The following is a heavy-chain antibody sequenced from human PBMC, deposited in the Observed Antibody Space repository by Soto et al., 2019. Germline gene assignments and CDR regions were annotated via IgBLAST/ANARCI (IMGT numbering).Heavy chain of an antibody. CDR2: ISGSGGST. CDR3: DGSGYYHWGGYDFDY. Sequence: EVQLLESGGGLVQPGGSLRLSCAASGFTFSSYAMSWVRQAPGKGLEWVSAISGSGGSTYYADSVKGRFTISRDNSKNTLYLQMNSMRAEDTAVYYCDGSGYYHWGGYDFDYWGQGTLVTVSS. D-gene: IGHD3-3*01. V-gene: IGHV3-23*01. CDR1: GFTFSSYA. J-gene: IGHJ4*02.